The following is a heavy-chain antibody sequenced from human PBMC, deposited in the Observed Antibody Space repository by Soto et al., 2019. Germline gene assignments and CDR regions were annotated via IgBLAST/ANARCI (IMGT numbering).Heavy chain of an antibody. CDR2: ISGSGGST. V-gene: IGHV3-23*01. CDR1: GFTFSSYA. D-gene: IGHD6-19*01. CDR3: AKYRDSSGWYGAFDY. Sequence: GGSLRLSCAASGFTFSSYAMSWVRQAPGKGLEWVSAISGSGGSTYYADSVKGRFTISRDNSKNTLYLQMNSLRAEDTAVYYCAKYRDSSGWYGAFDYWGQGTLVTVSS. J-gene: IGHJ4*02.